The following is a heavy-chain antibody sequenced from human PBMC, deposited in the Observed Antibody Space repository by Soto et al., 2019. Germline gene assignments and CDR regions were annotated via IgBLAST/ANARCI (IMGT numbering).Heavy chain of an antibody. CDR2: IDNSGGIT. Sequence: GGSLRLSCAASGFTFSTYAMSWVRQAPGKGLEWVSTIDNSGGITYYADSVKGRFTISRDNSKNTLYLQMNSLRAGDTAVYYCAKGGYNYGFLFDCWGQGTLVTVSS. V-gene: IGHV3-23*05. D-gene: IGHD5-18*01. J-gene: IGHJ4*02. CDR3: AKGGYNYGFLFDC. CDR1: GFTFSTYA.